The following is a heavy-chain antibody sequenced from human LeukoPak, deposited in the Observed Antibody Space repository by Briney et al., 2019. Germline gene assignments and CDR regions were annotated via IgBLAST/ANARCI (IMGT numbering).Heavy chain of an antibody. CDR3: ARAKYYDFWSGPDRDFDY. V-gene: IGHV3-7*01. CDR1: GFTFSSYW. D-gene: IGHD3-3*01. J-gene: IGHJ4*02. Sequence: GGSLRLSCAASGFTFSSYWMSWIRQAPGKGLEWVANIKQDGSEKYYVDSVKGRFTISRDNAKNSLYLQMNSLRAEDTAVYYCARAKYYDFWSGPDRDFDYWGQGTLVTVSS. CDR2: IKQDGSEK.